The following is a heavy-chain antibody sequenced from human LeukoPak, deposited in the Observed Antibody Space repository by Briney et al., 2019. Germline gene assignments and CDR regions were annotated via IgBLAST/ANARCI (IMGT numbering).Heavy chain of an antibody. CDR3: ASIFWSGYYQFDY. Sequence: SETLSLTCTVSGGSISSSRYYWGWIRQPPGMGLEWIGSIYYSGSTYYNPSLKSRVTISVDTSKNQFSLKLSSVTAADTAVYYCASIFWSGYYQFDYWGQGTLVTVSS. CDR2: IYYSGST. CDR1: GGSISSSRYY. J-gene: IGHJ4*02. V-gene: IGHV4-39*01. D-gene: IGHD3-3*01.